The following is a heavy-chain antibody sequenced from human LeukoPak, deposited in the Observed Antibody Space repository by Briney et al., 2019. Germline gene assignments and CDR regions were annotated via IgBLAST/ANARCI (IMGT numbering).Heavy chain of an antibody. CDR2: IYYSGST. CDR1: GGSISSSSYY. Sequence: PSETLSLTCTVSGGSISSSSYYWGWIRQPPGKGLEWIGSIYYSGSTYYNPSLKSRVTISLDTSKNQFSLKLSSVTAADTAVYYCARGGYRYDFFNLDYWGQGTLVTVSS. CDR3: ARGGYRYDFFNLDY. D-gene: IGHD5-18*01. J-gene: IGHJ4*02. V-gene: IGHV4-39*07.